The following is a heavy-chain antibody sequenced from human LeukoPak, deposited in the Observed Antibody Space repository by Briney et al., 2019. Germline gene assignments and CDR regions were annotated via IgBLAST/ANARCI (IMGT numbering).Heavy chain of an antibody. Sequence: GGSLRLSCAASGFTVSSNYMHWVRQAPGKGLVSVSRIDPNGRYTSYADSVKGRFTISRDNAKNTLYLQMNTLGAEDTALYYCVRGSTDWNGMDVWGQGTTVTVSS. CDR3: VRGSTDWNGMDV. CDR1: GFTVSSNY. V-gene: IGHV3-74*01. CDR2: IDPNGRYT. J-gene: IGHJ6*02. D-gene: IGHD6-19*01.